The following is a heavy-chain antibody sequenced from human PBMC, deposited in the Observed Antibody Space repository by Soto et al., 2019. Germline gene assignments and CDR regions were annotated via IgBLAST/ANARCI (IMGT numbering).Heavy chain of an antibody. J-gene: IGHJ4*02. CDR3: AKEGSRGISIEGFDF. V-gene: IGHV3-23*01. CDR2: ISGSGGST. CDR1: GFTFSNFA. Sequence: EVQLLESGGGLVQPGGSLRLSCAASGFTFSNFAMSWVRQAPGKGLEWVSVISGSGGSTYYADSVKGRFTISRDNSKNTLYRQMNSLRAEDTGVYYCAKEGSRGISIEGFDFWGQGTLVTVSS. D-gene: IGHD3-10*01.